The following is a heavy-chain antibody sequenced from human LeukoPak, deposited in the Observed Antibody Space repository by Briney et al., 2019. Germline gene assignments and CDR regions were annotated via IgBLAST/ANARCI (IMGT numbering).Heavy chain of an antibody. Sequence: PSETLSLTCTVSGGSVSSGSYYWSWIRQPPGKGLEWIGYIYYSGSTNYNPFLKSRVTVSVDTSKNQFSLKLSSVTAADTAVYYCARDWSHGIDYWGQGILVTVSS. CDR1: GGSVSSGSYY. J-gene: IGHJ4*02. D-gene: IGHD1-26*01. CDR3: ARDWSHGIDY. V-gene: IGHV4-61*01. CDR2: IYYSGST.